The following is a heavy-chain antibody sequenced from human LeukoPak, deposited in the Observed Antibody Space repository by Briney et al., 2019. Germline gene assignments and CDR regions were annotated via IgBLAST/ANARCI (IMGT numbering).Heavy chain of an antibody. Sequence: GTLSLTCAVSGGSISSSNWWSWVRQPPGKGLEWVANIKQDGSEKYYVDSVKGRFTISRDNAKNSLYLQMNSLRAEDTAVYYCARDRWEGSSWFPASYYYYGMDVWGQGTTVTVSS. D-gene: IGHD6-13*01. J-gene: IGHJ6*02. CDR1: GGSISSSNW. V-gene: IGHV3-7*01. CDR2: IKQDGSEK. CDR3: ARDRWEGSSWFPASYYYYGMDV.